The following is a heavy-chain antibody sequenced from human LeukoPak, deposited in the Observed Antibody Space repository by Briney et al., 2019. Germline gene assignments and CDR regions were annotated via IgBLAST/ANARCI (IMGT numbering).Heavy chain of an antibody. J-gene: IGHJ4*02. V-gene: IGHV4-39*01. CDR2: FYYSGST. Sequence: SETRSLTCTVSGGSINSNNYYWGWIRQPPGKGLEWIGTFYYSGSTYYNPSLKSRVTISVDTSKNQFSLKVSSVTAADTAVYYCATRDCSSTSCYMRHFDYWGQGTLVTVSS. CDR3: ATRDCSSTSCYMRHFDY. D-gene: IGHD2-2*01. CDR1: GGSINSNNYY.